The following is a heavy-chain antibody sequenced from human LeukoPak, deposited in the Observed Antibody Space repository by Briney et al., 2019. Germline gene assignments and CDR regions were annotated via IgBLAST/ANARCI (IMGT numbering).Heavy chain of an antibody. CDR1: GGSISSSTYY. J-gene: IGHJ4*02. V-gene: IGHV4-39*07. CDR3: ARVDYTTSSPYLLPDS. Sequence: PSETLSLTCTVSGGSISSSTYYWGWIRQPPGQGLQWIGSIYYSGSTSYNPSLKSRVTISVDTSKNQLSLRLTSVTAADTAVYYCARVDYTTSSPYLLPDSWGQGTLVTVSS. D-gene: IGHD6-6*01. CDR2: IYYSGST.